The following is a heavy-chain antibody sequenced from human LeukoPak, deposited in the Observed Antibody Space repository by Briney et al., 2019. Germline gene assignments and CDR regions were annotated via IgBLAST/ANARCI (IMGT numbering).Heavy chain of an antibody. J-gene: IGHJ4*02. V-gene: IGHV3-74*01. Sequence: GGSLRLSCAASGFTITKCWMSWVRQAPGKGLEWVSHINSDGTSTRFADSVKGRFTISRDNAKNTLYLQMNSLRAEDTAVYYCGRSYSGANWGQGTLVTVSS. CDR2: INSDGTST. D-gene: IGHD1-26*01. CDR3: GRSYSGAN. CDR1: GFTITKCW.